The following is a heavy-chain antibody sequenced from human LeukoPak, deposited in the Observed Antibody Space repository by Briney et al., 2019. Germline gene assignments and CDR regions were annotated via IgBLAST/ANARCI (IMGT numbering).Heavy chain of an antibody. CDR1: GFTFSSYA. CDR2: ISYDGSNK. J-gene: IGHJ1*01. CDR3: ARIDELRFLEWSGPFEYFQH. Sequence: PGRSLRLSCAASGFTFSSYAMHWVRQAPGKGLEWVAVISYDGSNKYYADSVKGRLTISRDNSKNTLYLQMNSLRAEDTAVYYCARIDELRFLEWSGPFEYFQHWGQGTLVTVSS. D-gene: IGHD3-3*01. V-gene: IGHV3-30-3*01.